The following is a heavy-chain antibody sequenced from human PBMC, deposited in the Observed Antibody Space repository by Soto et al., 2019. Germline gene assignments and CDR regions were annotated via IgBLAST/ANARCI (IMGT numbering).Heavy chain of an antibody. Sequence: GGSLRLSCAASGFTLSSYAISWVRQAPGKGLEWVSAISGSGGSTYYADSVKGRFTISRDNSKNTLYLQMNSLRAEDTAVYYCAEHTYGDPRTYYYYGMDVWGQGTTVTVSS. CDR2: ISGSGGST. J-gene: IGHJ6*02. CDR1: GFTLSSYA. CDR3: AEHTYGDPRTYYYYGMDV. D-gene: IGHD4-17*01. V-gene: IGHV3-23*01.